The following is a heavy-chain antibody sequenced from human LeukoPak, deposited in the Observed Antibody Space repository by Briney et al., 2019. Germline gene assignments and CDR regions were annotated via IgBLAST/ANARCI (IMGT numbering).Heavy chain of an antibody. J-gene: IGHJ4*02. CDR3: ARDRDSSGYYLFDY. CDR1: GFTFSSYW. Sequence: GGSLRLSCAASGFTFSSYWMSWVRQAPGKGLEWVANIKRDGSEKYYVDSVKGRFTISRDNAKNSLYLQMNSLRAEDTAVYYCARDRDSSGYYLFDYWGQGTLVTVSS. D-gene: IGHD3-22*01. CDR2: IKRDGSEK. V-gene: IGHV3-7*01.